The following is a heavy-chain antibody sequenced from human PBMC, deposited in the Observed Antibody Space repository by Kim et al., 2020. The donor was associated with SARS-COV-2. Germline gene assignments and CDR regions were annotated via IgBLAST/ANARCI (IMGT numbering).Heavy chain of an antibody. J-gene: IGHJ4*02. Sequence: ADSVKGRFTISRDNSKNTLYLQMNSLRAEDTAVYYCAKDSFGGSESYFDYWGQGTLVTVSS. V-gene: IGHV3-30*02. CDR3: AKDSFGGSESYFDY. D-gene: IGHD3-16*01.